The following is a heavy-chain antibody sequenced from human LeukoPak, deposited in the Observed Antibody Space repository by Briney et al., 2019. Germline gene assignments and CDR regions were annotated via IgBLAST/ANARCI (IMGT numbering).Heavy chain of an antibody. D-gene: IGHD4-17*01. CDR1: GFTFSSYA. V-gene: IGHV3-23*01. CDR2: ISGGGGST. CDR3: AIDPIYGDSPFNY. J-gene: IGHJ4*02. Sequence: GGSLRLSCAASGFTFSSYAMSWVRQPPGKGLEWVSAISGGGGSTYYADSMKGRFTISRDNSKNTLYLQMNSLRAEDTAVYYCAIDPIYGDSPFNYWGQGTLVTVSS.